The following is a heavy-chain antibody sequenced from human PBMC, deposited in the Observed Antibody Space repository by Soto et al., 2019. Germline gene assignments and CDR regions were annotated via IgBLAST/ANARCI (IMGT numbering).Heavy chain of an antibody. D-gene: IGHD3-22*01. CDR1: GFTFSSYW. V-gene: IGHV3-74*01. J-gene: IGHJ4*02. CDR3: ARGDGDYYDGNGYLGRH. CDR2: INSDGSRT. Sequence: EVQLVESGGGIVQPGGSLRLSCAASGFTFSSYWMHWVRQAPGKGLVWVSRINSDGSRTSYADSAKGRFTISRDNAKNTVYRQMNSLRAEETAVYYCARGDGDYYDGNGYLGRHWGQGTLVTVSS.